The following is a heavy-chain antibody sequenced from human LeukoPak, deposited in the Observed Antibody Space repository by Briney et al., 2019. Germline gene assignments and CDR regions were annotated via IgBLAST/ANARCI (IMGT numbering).Heavy chain of an antibody. J-gene: IGHJ6*02. CDR3: ARLSGSGRTPNYYGMDV. CDR2: MNPNSGNT. Sequence: ASVKVSCKASGYTFTSYDINWVRQATGQGLEWMGWMNPNSGNTGYAQKFQGRVTMTRNTSISTAYMELSSLRSEDTAVYYCARLSGSGRTPNYYGMDVWGQGTTVTVSS. D-gene: IGHD3-10*01. CDR1: GYTFTSYD. V-gene: IGHV1-8*01.